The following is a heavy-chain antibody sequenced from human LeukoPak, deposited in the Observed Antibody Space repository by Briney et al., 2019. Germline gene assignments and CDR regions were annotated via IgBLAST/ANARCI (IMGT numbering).Heavy chain of an antibody. CDR3: ARAPVAGTRGYLDY. D-gene: IGHD6-19*01. CDR1: GFTFSSYW. Sequence: GGSLRLSCAASGFTFSSYWMHWVRQAPGKGLVWVSRINSDGSNTNYADSVKGRFTISRDNAKNTLYLQMNSLRAEDTAVYYCARAPVAGTRGYLDYWGQGTLVTVSS. V-gene: IGHV3-74*01. CDR2: INSDGSNT. J-gene: IGHJ4*02.